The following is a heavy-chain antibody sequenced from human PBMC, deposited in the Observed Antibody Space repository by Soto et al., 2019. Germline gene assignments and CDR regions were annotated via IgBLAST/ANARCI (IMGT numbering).Heavy chain of an antibody. D-gene: IGHD3-10*01. CDR1: GFTFSSYA. J-gene: IGHJ6*02. V-gene: IGHV3-23*01. CDR2: ISGSGGST. Sequence: GGSLRLSCAASGFTFSSYAMSWVRQAPGKGLEWVSAISGSGGSTYYADSVKGRFTISRDNSKNTLYLQMNSLRAEDTAVYYCAKHYYGSGSYSLYYYYYYGMDVWGQGTTVTVS. CDR3: AKHYYGSGSYSLYYYYYYGMDV.